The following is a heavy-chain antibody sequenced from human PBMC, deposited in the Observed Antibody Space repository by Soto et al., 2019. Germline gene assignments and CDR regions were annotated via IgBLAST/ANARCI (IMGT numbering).Heavy chain of an antibody. CDR2: ISGSGGST. Sequence: AGGALRLSCAASGFTFRSYAISWVRQAPGKGLEWVSAISGSGGSTYYADSVKGRFTISRDNSKNTLYLQMNSLRAEDTAVYYCAKARAQYYDFWSGYPVDYWGQGTLVTVSS. V-gene: IGHV3-23*01. J-gene: IGHJ4*02. D-gene: IGHD3-3*01. CDR1: GFTFRSYA. CDR3: AKARAQYYDFWSGYPVDY.